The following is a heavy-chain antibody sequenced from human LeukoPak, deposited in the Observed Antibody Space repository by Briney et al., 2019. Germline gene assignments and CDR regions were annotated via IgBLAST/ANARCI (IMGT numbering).Heavy chain of an antibody. D-gene: IGHD3-22*01. CDR3: ARVWGYYDISALLPLGY. CDR1: GGSFSGYY. CDR2: INHSGST. V-gene: IGHV4-34*01. J-gene: IGHJ4*02. Sequence: SETLSLTCAVYGGSFSGYYWSWIRQPPGKGLEWIGEINHSGSTNYNPSLKSRVTISVDTSKNQFSLKLSSVTAADTAVYYCARVWGYYDISALLPLGYWGQGTLVTVSS.